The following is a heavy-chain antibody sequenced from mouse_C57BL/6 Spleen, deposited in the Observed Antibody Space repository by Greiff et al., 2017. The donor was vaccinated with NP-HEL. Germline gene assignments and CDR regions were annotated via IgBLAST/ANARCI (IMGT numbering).Heavy chain of an antibody. CDR3: ASYGSVYYFDY. CDR2: ISSGGSYT. J-gene: IGHJ2*01. Sequence: EVKVVESGGDLVKPGGSLKLSCAASGFTFSSYGMSWVRQTPDKRLEWVATISSGGSYTYYPDSVKGRFTISRDNAKNTLYLQMSSLKSEDTAMYYCASYGSVYYFDYWGQGTTLTVSS. CDR1: GFTFSSYG. V-gene: IGHV5-6*01. D-gene: IGHD1-1*01.